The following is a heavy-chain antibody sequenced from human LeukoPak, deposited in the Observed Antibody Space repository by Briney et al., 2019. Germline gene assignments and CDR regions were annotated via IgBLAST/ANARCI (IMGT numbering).Heavy chain of an antibody. V-gene: IGHV1-18*01. D-gene: IGHD4-17*01. CDR3: AKTTVTSEEYFYYYMDV. CDR1: GYTFTSYG. CDR2: IITYNGNT. J-gene: IGHJ6*03. Sequence: ASVKVSCKTSGYTFTSYGLSWVRQAPGQGLEWMGWIITYNGNTYYSQKLQGRVTMTTDTSTSTAYMELRSPRSDDTAVYYCAKTTVTSEEYFYYYMDVWGKGTTVTVSS.